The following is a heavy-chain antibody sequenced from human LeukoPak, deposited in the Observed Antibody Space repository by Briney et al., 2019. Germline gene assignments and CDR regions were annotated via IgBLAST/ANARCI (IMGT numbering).Heavy chain of an antibody. D-gene: IGHD3-10*01. CDR1: GFTFSSYA. V-gene: IGHV3-23*01. Sequence: SGGSLRLSCAASGFTFSSYAISWVRQAPGKGLEWVSAISGSGGSTYYADSVKGRFTISRDNSKNTLYLQMNSLRAEDTAVYHCAKGTEPYYGSGCYYPDYWGQGTLVTVCS. CDR3: AKGTEPYYGSGCYYPDY. J-gene: IGHJ4*02. CDR2: ISGSGGST.